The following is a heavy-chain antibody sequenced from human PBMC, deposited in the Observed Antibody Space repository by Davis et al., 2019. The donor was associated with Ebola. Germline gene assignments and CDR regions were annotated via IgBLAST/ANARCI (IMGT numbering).Heavy chain of an antibody. D-gene: IGHD2/OR15-2a*01. J-gene: IGHJ5*02. V-gene: IGHV1-2*06. CDR2: INPNSGNT. CDR1: GYTFTAYY. CDR3: AREIAPNWFDP. Sequence: ASVKASCKTSGYTFTAYYMHWVRQAPGQGLEWMGRINPNSGNTNYAQKLQGRVTMTTDTSTSTAYMELRSLRSDDTAVYYCAREIAPNWFDPWGQGTLVTVSS.